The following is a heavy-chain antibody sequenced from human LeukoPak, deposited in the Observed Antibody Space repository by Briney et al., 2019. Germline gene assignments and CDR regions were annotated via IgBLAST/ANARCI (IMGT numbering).Heavy chain of an antibody. CDR3: ARWYYDSSGYRYFDY. D-gene: IGHD3-22*01. J-gene: IGHJ4*02. Sequence: SETLSLTCTVSGVSIGTYYWTWIRQPPGKGLEWIGNIDYSGNTKYNPSLKSRVTISVDTSKSQFSLKLSSVTAADTAVYYCARWYYDSSGYRYFDYWGQGTLVTVSS. V-gene: IGHV4-59*01. CDR1: GVSIGTYY. CDR2: IDYSGNT.